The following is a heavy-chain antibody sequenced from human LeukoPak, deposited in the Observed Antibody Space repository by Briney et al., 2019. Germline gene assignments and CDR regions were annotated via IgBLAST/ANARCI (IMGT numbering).Heavy chain of an antibody. V-gene: IGHV3-48*03. CDR1: GFTFSSYE. Sequence: GGSLRLSCAASGFTFSSYEMNWVRQAPGKGLEWLSYISSSGSTIDYADSVKGRFTISRDNAKNSLYLQMNSLRAEDTAVYYCARVGAFCFDYWGQGTLVTVSS. CDR2: ISSSGSTI. CDR3: ARVGAFCFDY. J-gene: IGHJ4*02. D-gene: IGHD3-3*02.